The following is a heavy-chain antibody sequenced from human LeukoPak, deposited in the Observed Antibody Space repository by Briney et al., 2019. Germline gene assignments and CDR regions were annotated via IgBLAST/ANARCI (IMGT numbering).Heavy chain of an antibody. V-gene: IGHV1-46*01. CDR3: ARVLYDFWSGYWGHFDY. D-gene: IGHD3-3*01. Sequence: ASVKVSCKASGYTFTSYYMHWVRQAPGQGLEWMGIINPSGGSTSYAQKFQGRVTMTRDTSTSTVYMELSSLRSEDTAVYYCARVLYDFWSGYWGHFDYWGQGTLVTVSS. CDR2: INPSGGST. CDR1: GYTFTSYY. J-gene: IGHJ4*02.